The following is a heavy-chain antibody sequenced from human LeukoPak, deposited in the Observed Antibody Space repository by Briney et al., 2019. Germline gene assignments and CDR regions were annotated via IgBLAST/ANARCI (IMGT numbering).Heavy chain of an antibody. CDR3: ARAGAVTTPDNYFDY. J-gene: IGHJ4*02. V-gene: IGHV3-48*04. Sequence: PGGSLRLSCAASGFTFSSYSMNWVRQAPGKGLEWVSYISSSGSTIYYADSVKGRFTISRDNAKNSLYLQMNSLRAEDTAVYYCARAGAVTTPDNYFDYWGQGTLVTVSS. D-gene: IGHD4-11*01. CDR2: ISSSGSTI. CDR1: GFTFSSYS.